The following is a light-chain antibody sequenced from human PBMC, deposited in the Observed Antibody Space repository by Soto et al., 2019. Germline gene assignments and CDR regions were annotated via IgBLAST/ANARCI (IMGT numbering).Light chain of an antibody. V-gene: IGLV4-69*01. Sequence: QSVLTQSPSASASLEASVKLTCTLSSGHSSYAIAWHQQQPEKGPRYLMKLSSDGSHSKGDGIPDRFSGSSSGAERYLTISSLQSEDEADYYCQTWDTGARVVFGGGTQLTVL. CDR3: QTWDTGARVV. CDR2: LSSDGSH. CDR1: SGHSSYA. J-gene: IGLJ2*01.